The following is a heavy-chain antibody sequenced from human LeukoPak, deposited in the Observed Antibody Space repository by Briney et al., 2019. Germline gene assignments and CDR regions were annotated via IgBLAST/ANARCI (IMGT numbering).Heavy chain of an antibody. D-gene: IGHD5-18*01. CDR2: MNPNSGNT. V-gene: IGHV1-8*01. J-gene: IGHJ6*03. CDR3: ARGPDTAMVLYYYYYYMDV. CDR1: GYTFTNYD. Sequence: WASVKVSCKASGYTFTNYDINWVRQATGQGLEWMGWMNPNSGNTGYAQKFQGRVTMTRNTSISTAYMELSSLRSEDTAVYYCARGPDTAMVLYYYYYYMDVWGKGTTVTISS.